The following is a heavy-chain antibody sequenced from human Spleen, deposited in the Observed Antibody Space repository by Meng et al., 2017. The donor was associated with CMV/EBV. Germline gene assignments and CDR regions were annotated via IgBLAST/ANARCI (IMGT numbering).Heavy chain of an antibody. Sequence: SLKISCAASGFTFDDHVIQWVRQAPRKGLEWISGIDWNSGSIGYADSVKGRFTIARDNAKNCLYLQVNSLRAEDTAVYYCAKRMGTYYYDSTGLDSWGQGTLVTVSS. J-gene: IGHJ4*02. CDR2: IDWNSGSI. CDR1: GFTFDDHV. CDR3: AKRMGTYYYDSTGLDS. V-gene: IGHV3-9*01. D-gene: IGHD3-22*01.